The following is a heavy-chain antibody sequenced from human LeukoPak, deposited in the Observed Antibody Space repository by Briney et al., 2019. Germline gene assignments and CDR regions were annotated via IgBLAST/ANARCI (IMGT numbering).Heavy chain of an antibody. CDR1: GGSFSGYY. CDR2: INHSGST. CDR3: ARDADDAFDI. J-gene: IGHJ3*02. V-gene: IGHV4-34*01. D-gene: IGHD2-2*01. Sequence: SETLSLTCAVYGGSFSGYYWSWIRQPPGKGLEWIGEINHSGSTNYNPSLKSRVTISVDTSKNQFSLKLSSVTAADTAVYYCARDADDAFDIWGQGTMVTVSS.